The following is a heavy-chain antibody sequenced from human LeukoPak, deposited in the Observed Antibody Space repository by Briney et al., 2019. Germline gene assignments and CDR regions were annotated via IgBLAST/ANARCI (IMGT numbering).Heavy chain of an antibody. J-gene: IGHJ6*02. CDR2: VHPSTGST. CDR3: AREWGLRLAVNPKGMDV. D-gene: IGHD6-19*01. V-gene: IGHV1-46*01. Sequence: ASVTVSCTASGYTFTSYDIHWVRQAPGQGLEWMGIVHPSTGSTSFTQKFQGRVTTTSDTSTRTVYMELSSLRSEDTAVYYCAREWGLRLAVNPKGMDVWGQGTTVIVSS. CDR1: GYTFTSYD.